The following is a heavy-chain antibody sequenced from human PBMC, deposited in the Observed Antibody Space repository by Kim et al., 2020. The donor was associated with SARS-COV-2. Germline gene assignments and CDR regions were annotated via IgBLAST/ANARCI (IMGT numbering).Heavy chain of an antibody. V-gene: IGHV3-64*02. D-gene: IGHD2-2*01. CDR2: ISSNGFDT. J-gene: IGHJ4*02. CDR3: AREGRHCSGTACYVFDY. CDR1: GFIFHTYA. Sequence: GGSLRLSCAASGFIFHTYAMHWARQTPGKGLEYVSAISSNGFDTYYADSVRGRFTISRDNSKNTLFLQMGSLRPEDMGVYYCAREGRHCSGTACYVFDYWCQGTLVTVSS.